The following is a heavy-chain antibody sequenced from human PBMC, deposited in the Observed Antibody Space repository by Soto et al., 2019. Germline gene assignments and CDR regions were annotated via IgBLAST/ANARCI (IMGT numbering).Heavy chain of an antibody. CDR2: ISAYNGNT. J-gene: IGHJ6*02. D-gene: IGHD4-17*01. CDR3: ARVETGDYDPVGYYYGMDV. CDR1: GYTFTSYG. V-gene: IGHV1-18*04. Sequence: QVQLVQSGAEVKKPGASVKVSCKASGYTFTSYGISWVRQAPGQGLGWMGWISAYNGNTNYAQKLQGRVTMTTDTSTSTAYMELRSLRSDDTAVYYCARVETGDYDPVGYYYGMDVWGQGTTVTVSS.